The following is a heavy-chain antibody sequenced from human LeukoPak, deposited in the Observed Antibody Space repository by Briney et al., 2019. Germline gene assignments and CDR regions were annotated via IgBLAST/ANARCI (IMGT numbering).Heavy chain of an antibody. CDR1: GYSISSGYY. J-gene: IGHJ4*02. D-gene: IGHD3-22*01. CDR2: NQSGST. Sequence: SETLSLTCTVSGYSISSGYYWGWIRQPPGKGREWIGSNQSGSTYYNPSLKSRVTISVDTPKNQFSLKLSSVTAADTAVYYCARGGVYYYDSSGYTDYWGQGTLVTVSS. V-gene: IGHV4-38-2*02. CDR3: ARGGVYYYDSSGYTDY.